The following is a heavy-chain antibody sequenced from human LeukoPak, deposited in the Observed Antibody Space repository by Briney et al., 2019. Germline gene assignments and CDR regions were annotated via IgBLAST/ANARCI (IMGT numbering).Heavy chain of an antibody. D-gene: IGHD6-13*01. CDR2: IFYSGRT. V-gene: IGHV4-39*07. J-gene: IGHJ4*02. CDR1: GGSISSSTYY. CDR3: TRDILATSIAAPYY. Sequence: SETLSLTCTVPGGSISSSTYYWCWIRQPPGKGLEWLGSIFYSGRTYYNPSLKSRVTMSVDTSKNQFSLRLSSVNAADTAVYYCTRDILATSIAAPYYWGQGTLVTVSS.